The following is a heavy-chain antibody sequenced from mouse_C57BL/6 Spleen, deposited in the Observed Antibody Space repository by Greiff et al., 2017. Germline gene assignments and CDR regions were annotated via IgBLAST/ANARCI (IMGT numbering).Heavy chain of an antibody. D-gene: IGHD1-1*01. CDR1: GYTFTSYG. Sequence: VKLQESGAELARPGASVKLSCKASGYTFTSYGISWVQQRTGQGLEWIGEIYPRSGNTYYTEKFKGKATLTADKASSTAYMELRSLTSEDSAVYFCAREDYGSLYAMDYWGQGASVTVSS. CDR2: IYPRSGNT. V-gene: IGHV1-81*01. J-gene: IGHJ4*01. CDR3: AREDYGSLYAMDY.